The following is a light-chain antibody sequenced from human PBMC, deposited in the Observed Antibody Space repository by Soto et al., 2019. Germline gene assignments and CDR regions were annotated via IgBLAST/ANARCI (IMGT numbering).Light chain of an antibody. CDR3: TSYTSSSTWV. CDR1: SSDVGGYNY. Sequence: QSALTQPASVSGSPGQSITISCTGTSSDVGGYNYVSWYQQHPGKAPKLLIYEVSNRPSGVSNRFSGYKSGNTASLTISGFQAKDAADDYCTSYTSSSTWVFGGGTKLTVL. J-gene: IGLJ3*02. V-gene: IGLV2-14*01. CDR2: EVS.